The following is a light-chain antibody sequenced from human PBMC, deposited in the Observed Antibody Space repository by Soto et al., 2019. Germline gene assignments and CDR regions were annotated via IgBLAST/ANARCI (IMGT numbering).Light chain of an antibody. Sequence: QSALTQPASVSGSPGQSITISCTGTSSDVGGYNYVSWYQQHPGKAPKLMIYDVSNRPSGVSNRFSGSKSGNTASLTISGLQDEDEAYYYCSSYTSSSTPYVFGTGTKLTVL. V-gene: IGLV2-14*01. CDR1: SSDVGGYNY. CDR2: DVS. J-gene: IGLJ1*01. CDR3: SSYTSSSTPYV.